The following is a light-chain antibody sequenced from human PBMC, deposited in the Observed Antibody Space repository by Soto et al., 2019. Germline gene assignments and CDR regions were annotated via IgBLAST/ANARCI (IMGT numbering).Light chain of an antibody. CDR2: AAS. CDR1: QGISSY. CDR3: QQLNSYPRT. Sequence: DIQLTHSPSSLAASVGDRVTSTCGASQGISSYLAWYQQKPGKAPKLLIYAASTLQSGVPSRFSGSGSGTDFTLTISSLQPEDFATYYCQQLNSYPRTFGQGTKV. J-gene: IGKJ1*01. V-gene: IGKV1-9*01.